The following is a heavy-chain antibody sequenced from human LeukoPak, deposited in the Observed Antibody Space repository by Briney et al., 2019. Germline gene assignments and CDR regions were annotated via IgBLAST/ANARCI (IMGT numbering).Heavy chain of an antibody. Sequence: GGSLRLSCAASGFTFSSYAMSWDRQAPGKGLEWVSAISGSGGSTYYADSVKGRFTISRDNSKNTLYLQMNSLRAEDTAVYYCAKDAEGTMIAVANPNWFDPWGQGTLVTVSS. J-gene: IGHJ5*02. V-gene: IGHV3-23*01. CDR1: GFTFSSYA. CDR3: AKDAEGTMIAVANPNWFDP. D-gene: IGHD3-22*01. CDR2: ISGSGGST.